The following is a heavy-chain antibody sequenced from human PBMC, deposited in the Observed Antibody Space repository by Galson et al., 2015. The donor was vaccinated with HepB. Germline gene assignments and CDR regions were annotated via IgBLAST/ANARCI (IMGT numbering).Heavy chain of an antibody. CDR1: GDPINFNLYY. Sequence: ETLSLTCSVSGDPINFNLYYWGWIRQPPGKGLEWIGNIHHSGSTYYKESLKTRVTISIDTPKSQFSLKLWSLTAEDTAIYYCARHAWTGRGPVTVFVGALRVSPLDYWGPGTLVTVSS. J-gene: IGHJ4*02. D-gene: IGHD3/OR15-3a*01. V-gene: IGHV4-39*01. CDR3: ARHAWTGRGPVTVFVGALRVSPLDY. CDR2: IHHSGST.